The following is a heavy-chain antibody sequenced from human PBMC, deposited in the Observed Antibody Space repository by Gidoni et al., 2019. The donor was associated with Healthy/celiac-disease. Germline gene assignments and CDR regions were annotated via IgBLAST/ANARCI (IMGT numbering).Heavy chain of an antibody. CDR1: GFTFDDYA. Sequence: EVQLVESGGGLVQPGRSLRLSCAASGFTFDDYAMHWVRQAPGKGLEWVSGISWNSGSIGYADSVKGRFTISRDNAKNSLYLQMNSLRAEDTALYYCAKDISYDSSGYSNFDYWGQGTLVTVSS. D-gene: IGHD3-22*01. V-gene: IGHV3-9*01. CDR2: ISWNSGSI. CDR3: AKDISYDSSGYSNFDY. J-gene: IGHJ4*02.